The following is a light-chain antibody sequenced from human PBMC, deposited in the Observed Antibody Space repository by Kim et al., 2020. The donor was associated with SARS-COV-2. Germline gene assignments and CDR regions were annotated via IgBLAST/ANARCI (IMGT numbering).Light chain of an antibody. CDR3: SSYAGTNNLI. CDR2: EVS. V-gene: IGLV2-8*01. CDR1: STDVGGYNY. Sequence: QSALTQPPSASESPGQSVTISCTGTSTDVGGYNYVSWYQQPAGKAPNLMIYEVSKRPSGVPDLFSGYKSGSTASLTVSGLQAEDEADYYCSSYAGTNNLIFGGGTQLTVL. J-gene: IGLJ2*01.